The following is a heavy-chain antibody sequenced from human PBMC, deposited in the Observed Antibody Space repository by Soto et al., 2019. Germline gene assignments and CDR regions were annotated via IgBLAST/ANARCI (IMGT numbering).Heavy chain of an antibody. D-gene: IGHD3-3*01. CDR1: VFTFSSYG. J-gene: IGHJ4*02. Sequence: GGSLRLSCAASVFTFSSYGMHWVRQAPGKGLEWVAVISYDGSNKYYADSVKGRFTISRDNSKNTLYLQMNSLRAEDTAVYYCAKDRNITIFGVVIHQGPDYWGQGTLVTVSS. CDR2: ISYDGSNK. CDR3: AKDRNITIFGVVIHQGPDY. V-gene: IGHV3-30*18.